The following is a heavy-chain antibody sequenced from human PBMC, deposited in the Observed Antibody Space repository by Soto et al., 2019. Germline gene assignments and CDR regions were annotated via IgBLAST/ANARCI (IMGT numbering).Heavy chain of an antibody. CDR2: IKQDESEK. CDR1: GFSFSGYC. Sequence: PXGCPRLSCATCGFSFSGYCMSGVRQPPGKGLEWVATIKQDESEKYYVDSVKGRFTVSRDNAKNSLYLQMNSLRAEDTAVYYCAKYPDNDFRSGSSGREYGMDVWAQGTTVTVPS. CDR3: AKYPDNDFRSGSSGREYGMDV. J-gene: IGHJ6*02. V-gene: IGHV3-7*03. D-gene: IGHD3-3*01.